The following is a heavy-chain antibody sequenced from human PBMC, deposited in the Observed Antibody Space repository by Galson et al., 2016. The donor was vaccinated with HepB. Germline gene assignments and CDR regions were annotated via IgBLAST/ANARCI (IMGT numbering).Heavy chain of an antibody. D-gene: IGHD3-10*01. CDR1: GFTFRSYG. J-gene: IGHJ3*01. Sequence: SLRLSCAASGFTFRSYGMHWVRRVPGKGLEWVAVIWYDGSHKFYVDSVKGRFTISRDNSKNTLFLQMNSLRAEDTAVYYCARNYHYGSGSYIPYFWGQGTRVTVST. CDR2: IWYDGSHK. V-gene: IGHV3-33*01. CDR3: ARNYHYGSGSYIPYF.